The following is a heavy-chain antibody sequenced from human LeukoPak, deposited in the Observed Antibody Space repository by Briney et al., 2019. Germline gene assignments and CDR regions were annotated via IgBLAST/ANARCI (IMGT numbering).Heavy chain of an antibody. Sequence: GGSLRLSCAVSGFTFTDYWMNWVRQAPGKGLEWVASIRQDGGEKSYVDSVKGRFTISRDSTKSSLYLQINSLRAEDTAVYYCARDGTAAGLYFDLWGQGTLVTVSS. CDR1: GFTFTDYW. J-gene: IGHJ4*01. CDR3: ARDGTAAGLYFDL. V-gene: IGHV3-7*01. D-gene: IGHD6-13*01. CDR2: IRQDGGEK.